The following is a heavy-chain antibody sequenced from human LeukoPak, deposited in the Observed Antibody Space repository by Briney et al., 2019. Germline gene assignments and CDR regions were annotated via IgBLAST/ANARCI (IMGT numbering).Heavy chain of an antibody. V-gene: IGHV3-33*01. D-gene: IGHD3-9*01. J-gene: IGHJ4*02. CDR3: AREGLTYYDILTGGYYFDY. CDR2: IWYDGSNK. CDR1: GFTFSSYG. Sequence: GGSLRLSCAASGFTFSSYGMHWVRQAPGKGLEWVAVIWYDGSNKYYADSVKGRFTISRDNSKNTLYLQMNSLRAEDTAVYHCAREGLTYYDILTGGYYFDYWGQGTLVTVSS.